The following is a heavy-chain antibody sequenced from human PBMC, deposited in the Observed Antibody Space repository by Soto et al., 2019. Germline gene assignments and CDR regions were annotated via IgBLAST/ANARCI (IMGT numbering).Heavy chain of an antibody. Sequence: PGGSLRLSCAASGFTFSSYAMHWVRQAPGKGLEWVAVISYDGSNKYYADSVKGRFTISRDNSKNTLYLQMNSLRAEDTAVYYCAKARVAETVRAGVDVWGQGTTVTVSS. D-gene: IGHD6-13*01. J-gene: IGHJ6*02. CDR1: GFTFSSYA. V-gene: IGHV3-30-3*01. CDR3: AKARVAETVRAGVDV. CDR2: ISYDGSNK.